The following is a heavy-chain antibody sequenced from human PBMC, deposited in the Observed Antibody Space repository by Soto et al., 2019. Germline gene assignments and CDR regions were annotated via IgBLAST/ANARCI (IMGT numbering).Heavy chain of an antibody. Sequence: ETLSLTCTVSGGSISSSSYYWGWIRQPPGKGLEWIGSIYYSGSTYYNPSLKSRVTISVDTSKNQFSLKLSSVTAADTAVYYCARRYGYSFDYWGQGTLVTVSS. D-gene: IGHD1-1*01. J-gene: IGHJ4*02. CDR2: IYYSGST. CDR3: ARRYGYSFDY. CDR1: GGSISSSSYY. V-gene: IGHV4-39*01.